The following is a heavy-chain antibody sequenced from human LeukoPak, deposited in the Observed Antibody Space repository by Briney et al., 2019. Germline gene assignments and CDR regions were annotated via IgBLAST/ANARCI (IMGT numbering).Heavy chain of an antibody. Sequence: SETLSLTCTVSGGSISSYCWSWIRQPPGKGLEWIGYIYYSGSTNYNPSLKSRVTISVDTSKNQFSLKLSSVTAADTAVYYCARQDDFWSGLHYYYYGMDVWGQGTTVTVSS. D-gene: IGHD3-3*01. CDR3: ARQDDFWSGLHYYYYGMDV. J-gene: IGHJ6*02. CDR1: GGSISSYC. CDR2: IYYSGST. V-gene: IGHV4-59*08.